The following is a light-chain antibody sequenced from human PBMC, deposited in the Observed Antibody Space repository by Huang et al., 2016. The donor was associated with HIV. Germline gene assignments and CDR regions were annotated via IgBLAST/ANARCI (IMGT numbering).Light chain of an antibody. J-gene: IGKJ1*01. V-gene: IGKV3-20*01. Sequence: EIVLTQSPGTLSLSPGERATLSCRASQSVSSSYLAWYQQKPGQSPRLLCYVAPSRATGIPDRFSGSGSGADFTLTISSLEPEDFAVYYCQQYDSSPLTFGQGTKVEIK. CDR1: QSVSSSY. CDR2: VAP. CDR3: QQYDSSPLT.